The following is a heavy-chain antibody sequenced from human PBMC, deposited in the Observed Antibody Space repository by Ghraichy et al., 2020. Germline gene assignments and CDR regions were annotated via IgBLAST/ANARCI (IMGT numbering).Heavy chain of an antibody. J-gene: IGHJ4*02. V-gene: IGHV4-34*01. CDR2: INHSGST. D-gene: IGHD1-1*01. CDR3: AREGLERRYFDY. Sequence: ESLNITCAVYGGSFSGYYWSWIRQPPGKGLEWIGEINHSGSTNYNPSLKSRVTISVDTSKNQFSLKLSSVTAADTAVYYCAREGLERRYFDYWGQGTLVTVSS. CDR1: GGSFSGYY.